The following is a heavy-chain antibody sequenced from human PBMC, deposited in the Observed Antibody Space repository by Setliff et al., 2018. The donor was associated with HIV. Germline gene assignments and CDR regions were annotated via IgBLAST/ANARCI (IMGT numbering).Heavy chain of an antibody. D-gene: IGHD1-26*01. J-gene: IGHJ4*02. Sequence: GGYLRLSCAASGFTLSDHWMHWVRQVPGKGLVWVSRTNNDGSITNYADFVKGRFTMSRHSAKNTQYLQMNSLRVEDTAVYCCVKWSYPNSWGQGTLVTVSS. CDR2: TNNDGSIT. CDR3: VKWSYPNS. V-gene: IGHV3-74*01. CDR1: GFTLSDHW.